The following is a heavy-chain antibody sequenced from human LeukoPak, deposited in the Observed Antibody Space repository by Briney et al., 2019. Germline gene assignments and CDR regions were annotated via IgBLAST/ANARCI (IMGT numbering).Heavy chain of an antibody. CDR3: ARDLGYCSSTSSYEAFDI. J-gene: IGHJ3*02. D-gene: IGHD2-2*01. CDR1: GGSISSYY. V-gene: IGHV4-4*07. Sequence: SETLSLTCTVPGGSISSYYWSWIRQPAGKGLEWIGRIYSSGSTNYNPSLKSRVTISVDTSKNQFSLKLSSVTAADTAVYYCARDLGYCSSTSSYEAFDIWGQGTMVTVSS. CDR2: IYSSGST.